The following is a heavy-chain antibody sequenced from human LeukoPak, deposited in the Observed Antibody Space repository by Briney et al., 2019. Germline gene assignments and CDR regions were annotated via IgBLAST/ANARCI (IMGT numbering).Heavy chain of an antibody. CDR2: ISSSSSYI. V-gene: IGHV3-21*01. J-gene: IGHJ4*02. CDR1: GFTFSSYS. Sequence: GGSLRLSCAASGFTFSSYSMNWVRQAPGKGLEWVSSISSSSSYIYYADSVKGRFTISRDNAKNSLYLQMNSLRAEDTAVYYCAKDLFPWDRGYYFDYWGQGTLVTVSS. CDR3: AKDLFPWDRGYYFDY. D-gene: IGHD1-14*01.